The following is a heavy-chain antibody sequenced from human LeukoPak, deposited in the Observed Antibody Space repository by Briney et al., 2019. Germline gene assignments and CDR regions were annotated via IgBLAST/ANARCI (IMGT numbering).Heavy chain of an antibody. D-gene: IGHD1-26*01. J-gene: IGHJ6*03. Sequence: GGSLRLSCAASGFTVSSNYMSWVRQAPGKGLEWVSVIYSGGSTYYADSVKGRFTISSDNSKNTLYLQMNSLRAEDTAVYYCARDGYSGSYYRLYYFFMDVWGKGTTVTVSS. CDR1: GFTVSSNY. V-gene: IGHV3-66*01. CDR2: IYSGGST. CDR3: ARDGYSGSYYRLYYFFMDV.